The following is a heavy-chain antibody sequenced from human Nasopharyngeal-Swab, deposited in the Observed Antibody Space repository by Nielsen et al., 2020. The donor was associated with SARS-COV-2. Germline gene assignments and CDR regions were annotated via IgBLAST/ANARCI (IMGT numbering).Heavy chain of an antibody. V-gene: IGHV3-23*01. CDR3: ATELVVAAGGSYYYYGMDV. J-gene: IGHJ6*02. CDR2: ISASGGSI. D-gene: IGHD2-15*01. CDR1: GSSFSRYA. Sequence: GESLKISCAASGSSFSRYAMNWVRQAPGKGLEWVSGISASGGSIDQADSVKGRFTISRDNSKNTLYLQMNSLRAEDTAVYYCATELVVAAGGSYYYYGMDVWGQGTTVTVSS.